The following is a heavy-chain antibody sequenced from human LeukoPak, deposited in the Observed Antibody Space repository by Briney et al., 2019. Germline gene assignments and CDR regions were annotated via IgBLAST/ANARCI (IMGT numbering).Heavy chain of an antibody. CDR2: INWNGGST. Sequence: PGGSLRLSCAASGFTFDDYGMSWVRQAPAKGLEWVSGINWNGGSTGYADSVKGRFTISRDNAKNSLYLQMNSLRAEDTALYYCATHDCSSTSCFSYWGQGTLVTVSS. CDR1: GFTFDDYG. D-gene: IGHD2-2*01. J-gene: IGHJ4*02. CDR3: ATHDCSSTSCFSY. V-gene: IGHV3-20*04.